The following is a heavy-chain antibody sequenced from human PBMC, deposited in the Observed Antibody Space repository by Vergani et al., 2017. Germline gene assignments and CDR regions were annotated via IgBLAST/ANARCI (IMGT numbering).Heavy chain of an antibody. V-gene: IGHV3-23*01. J-gene: IGHJ6*02. CDR3: AKILERGLEHFYYGMDV. Sequence: EVQLLESGGGLVQPGGSLRLSCAASGFTFSSYAMIWVRQVPGKGPEWVSSISISGDRTYYAESVKSRFTISRDNSKNTLYLQMNSLRAEDTAVYFCAKILERGLEHFYYGMDVWGQGTTVTVSS. D-gene: IGHD1-1*01. CDR1: GFTFSSYA. CDR2: ISISGDRT.